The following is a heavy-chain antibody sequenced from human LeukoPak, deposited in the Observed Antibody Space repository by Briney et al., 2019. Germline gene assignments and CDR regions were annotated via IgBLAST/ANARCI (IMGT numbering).Heavy chain of an antibody. J-gene: IGHJ5*02. D-gene: IGHD5-18*01. CDR1: GFTVSSNY. CDR2: IYSGGST. Sequence: PGGSLRLSCAASGFTVSSNYMSWVRQAPGKGLEWVSVIYSGGSTYYADSVKGRFTISRHNSKNTLYLQMNSLRAEDTAVYYCARDENYSHWNWFDPWGQGTLVTVSS. V-gene: IGHV3-53*01. CDR3: ARDENYSHWNWFDP.